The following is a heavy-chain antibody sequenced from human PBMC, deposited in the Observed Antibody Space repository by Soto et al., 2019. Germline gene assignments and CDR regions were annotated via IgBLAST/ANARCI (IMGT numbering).Heavy chain of an antibody. Sequence: QVQLVQSGPELKKPGASVKVSCKTFGYSFHKSGISWVRQAPGQGLEWMGWISVFNGYAHYAQKFQGRVIMTADTFTNTAYMELRGLRSDDTAIYYCSKNGTTWFASWGQGSPVTVSS. CDR1: GYSFHKSG. CDR3: SKNGTTWFAS. D-gene: IGHD1-1*01. V-gene: IGHV1-18*01. J-gene: IGHJ5*01. CDR2: ISVFNGYA.